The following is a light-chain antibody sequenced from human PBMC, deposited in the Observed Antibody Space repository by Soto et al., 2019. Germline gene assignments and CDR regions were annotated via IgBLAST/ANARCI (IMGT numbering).Light chain of an antibody. V-gene: IGKV1-39*01. J-gene: IGKJ1*01. CDR1: QSISNH. CDR2: AAS. Sequence: DIQMTQSPSTLSASVGDRFTMSCRASQSISNHLNWYQQKPGKAPKLLIFAASSLQSGVPSRFSGSRSGPDFTLTISSLQPEDFATYYCQQSYSSPPTFGQRTKVDIK. CDR3: QQSYSSPPT.